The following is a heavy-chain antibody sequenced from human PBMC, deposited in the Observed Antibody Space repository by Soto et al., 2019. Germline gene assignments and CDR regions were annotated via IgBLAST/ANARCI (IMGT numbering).Heavy chain of an antibody. CDR2: IYYSGST. CDR1: GGSISSSSYY. J-gene: IGHJ5*02. Sequence: QLQLQESGPGLVKPSETLSLTCTVSGGSISSSSYYWGWIRQPPGKGLEWIGSIYYSGSTYYNPSLKSRVTISVDTSKNQFSLKLSSVTAADTAVYYCARPQTPHTMVRGVIGPNWFDPWGQGTLVTVSS. CDR3: ARPQTPHTMVRGVIGPNWFDP. V-gene: IGHV4-39*01. D-gene: IGHD3-10*01.